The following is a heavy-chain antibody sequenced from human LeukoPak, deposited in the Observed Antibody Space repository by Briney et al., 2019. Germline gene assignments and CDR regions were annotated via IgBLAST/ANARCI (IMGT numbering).Heavy chain of an antibody. J-gene: IGHJ3*02. V-gene: IGHV1-8*01. CDR1: GYTFTSYD. Sequence: ASVKVSCKASGYTFTSYDINWVRQATGQGLEWMGWMNPNSGNTGYAQKFQGRVTMTRNTSISTAYMELRSLRSDDTAVYYCARDLYYYDSSGSDAFDIWGQGTVVTVSS. D-gene: IGHD3-22*01. CDR2: MNPNSGNT. CDR3: ARDLYYYDSSGSDAFDI.